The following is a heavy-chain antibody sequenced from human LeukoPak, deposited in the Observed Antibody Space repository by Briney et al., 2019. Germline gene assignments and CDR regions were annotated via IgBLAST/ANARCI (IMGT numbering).Heavy chain of an antibody. J-gene: IGHJ6*02. CDR1: GGTFSSYA. Sequence: GASVKVSCKASGGTFSSYALSWMRQAPGQGLEWMGRVIPMFDVTDYAQKFQGRVTMTTDTSTSTAYMDLRSLTSDDTAVYYCAREHDSKVRYYNGMDVWGQGTTVTVSS. D-gene: IGHD3-22*01. CDR2: VIPMFDVT. V-gene: IGHV1-69*17. CDR3: AREHDSKVRYYNGMDV.